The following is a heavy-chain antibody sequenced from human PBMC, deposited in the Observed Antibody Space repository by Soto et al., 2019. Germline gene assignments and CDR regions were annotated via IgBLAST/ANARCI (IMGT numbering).Heavy chain of an antibody. V-gene: IGHV1-18*01. D-gene: IGHD2-2*01. Sequence: ASVKVSCEASGYTFTSYGISWVRQAPGQGLEWMGWISAYNGNTNCAQKLQGRVTMTTDTSTSTAYMELRSLRSDDTAVYYCAREIVVVPAADFYYYYGMDVWGQGTTVTVSS. J-gene: IGHJ6*02. CDR2: ISAYNGNT. CDR1: GYTFTSYG. CDR3: AREIVVVPAADFYYYYGMDV.